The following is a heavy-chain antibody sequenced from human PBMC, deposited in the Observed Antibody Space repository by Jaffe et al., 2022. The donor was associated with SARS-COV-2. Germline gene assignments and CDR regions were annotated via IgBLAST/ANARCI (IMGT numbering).Heavy chain of an antibody. CDR1: GFTFSSYE. CDR3: ARAPPRDGYNWGTDY. D-gene: IGHD5-12*01. CDR2: ISSSGSTI. J-gene: IGHJ4*02. V-gene: IGHV3-48*03. Sequence: EVQLVESGGGLVQPGGSLRLSCAASGFTFSSYEMNWVRQAPGKGLEWVSYISSSGSTIYYADSVKGRFTISRDNAKNSLYLQMNSLRAEDTAVYYCARAPPRDGYNWGTDYWGQGTLVTVSS.